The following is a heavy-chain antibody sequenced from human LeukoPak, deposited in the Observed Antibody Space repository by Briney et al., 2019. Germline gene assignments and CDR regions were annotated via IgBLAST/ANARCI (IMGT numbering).Heavy chain of an antibody. CDR1: GFTFSSYS. D-gene: IGHD1-26*01. CDR3: AREMYSGSYYAFDI. J-gene: IGHJ3*02. V-gene: IGHV3-30*03. Sequence: GGSLRLSCADSGFTFSSYSMNWVRQAPGKGLEWVAVISYDGSNKYYADSVKGRFTISRDNAKNTLYLQMNSLRAEDTAVYYCAREMYSGSYYAFDIWGQGTMVTVSS. CDR2: ISYDGSNK.